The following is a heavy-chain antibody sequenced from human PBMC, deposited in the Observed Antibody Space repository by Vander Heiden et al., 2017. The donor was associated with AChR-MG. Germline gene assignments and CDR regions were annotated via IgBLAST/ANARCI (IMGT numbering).Heavy chain of an antibody. CDR3: AIRITTPGGGNYYYGMDV. CDR2: ISGSGGNT. J-gene: IGHJ6*02. D-gene: IGHD2-15*01. Sequence: EVQLLESGGGLVQPGGSLRLSCAASGFTFSSYAMSWVRQAPGKGLEWVSAISGSGGNTYYADSVRGRFTISRDNSKNTLYLQVNSLRAEDTAVYYCAIRITTPGGGNYYYGMDVWGQGTTVTVSS. CDR1: GFTFSSYA. V-gene: IGHV3-23*01.